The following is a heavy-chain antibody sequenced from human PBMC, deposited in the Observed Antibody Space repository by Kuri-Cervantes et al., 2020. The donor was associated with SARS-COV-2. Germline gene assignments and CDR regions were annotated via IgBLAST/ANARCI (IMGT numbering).Heavy chain of an antibody. J-gene: IGHJ4*02. Sequence: SGPTLVKPTQTLTLTCTFSGVSLRTSGVGVGWIRQPTGKALEWLALIYWNGDKRYSPSLKSRLTITKDTSRNQVVLTMTNMDPVDTATHYCAHRHPPPRKIITMVRGVINYFDYWGQGTLVTVSS. V-gene: IGHV2-5*01. CDR2: IYWNGDK. CDR3: AHRHPPPRKIITMVRGVINYFDY. D-gene: IGHD3-10*01. CDR1: GVSLRTSGVG.